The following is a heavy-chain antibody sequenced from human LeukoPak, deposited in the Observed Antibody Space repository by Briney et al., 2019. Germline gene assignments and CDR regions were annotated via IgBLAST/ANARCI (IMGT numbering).Heavy chain of an antibody. J-gene: IGHJ4*02. V-gene: IGHV3-7*01. CDR1: GFTFSSYS. D-gene: IGHD5-12*01. Sequence: TGGSLRLSCAASGFTFSSYSMNWVRQAPGKGLEWVANIKQDGSEKYYVDSVKGRFTISRDNAKNSLYLQMNSLRAEDTAVYYCAREGDIVATIGSVDYWGQGTLVTVSS. CDR2: IKQDGSEK. CDR3: AREGDIVATIGSVDY.